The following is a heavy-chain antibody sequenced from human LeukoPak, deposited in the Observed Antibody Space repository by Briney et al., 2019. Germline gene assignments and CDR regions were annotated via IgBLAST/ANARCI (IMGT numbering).Heavy chain of an antibody. CDR2: INPSGGST. D-gene: IGHD3-10*01. CDR1: GYTFTSYY. V-gene: IGHV1-46*01. CDR3: ARVGGVGDWFDP. Sequence: ASVKVSCKASGYTFTSYYMHWVRQAPGQGLEWMGIINPSGGSTSYAQKFQGRVTMTRDTSTSTVYMELSSLRSEDAAVYYCARVGGVGDWFDPWGQATLVTVSS. J-gene: IGHJ5*02.